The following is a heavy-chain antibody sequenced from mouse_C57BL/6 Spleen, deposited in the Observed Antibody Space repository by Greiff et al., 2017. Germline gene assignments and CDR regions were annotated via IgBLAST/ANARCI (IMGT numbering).Heavy chain of an antibody. Sequence: EVQLQQSGAELVRPGASVKLSCTASGFNIQDYYMHWVKQRPEQGLEWIGRIDPEDGDTEYAPKFQGKATMTADTSSNTSYLQLSRLTSEDTAVYYCTTSDSSGYGAYWGQGTLVTVSA. CDR3: TTSDSSGYGAY. CDR2: IDPEDGDT. D-gene: IGHD3-2*02. V-gene: IGHV14-1*01. CDR1: GFNIQDYY. J-gene: IGHJ3*01.